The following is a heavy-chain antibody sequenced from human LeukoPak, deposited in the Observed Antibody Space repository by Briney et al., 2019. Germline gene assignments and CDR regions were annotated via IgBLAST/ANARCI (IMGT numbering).Heavy chain of an antibody. CDR3: ARVGVTIFGVVIIPGDY. V-gene: IGHV1-18*01. J-gene: IGHJ4*02. D-gene: IGHD3-3*01. Sequence: ASVKVSYKASGYTFTSYGISWVRQAPGQGLEWMGWISAYNGNTNYAQKLQGRVTMTTDTSTSTAYMELRSLRSDDTAVYYCARVGVTIFGVVIIPGDYWGQGTLVTVSS. CDR2: ISAYNGNT. CDR1: GYTFTSYG.